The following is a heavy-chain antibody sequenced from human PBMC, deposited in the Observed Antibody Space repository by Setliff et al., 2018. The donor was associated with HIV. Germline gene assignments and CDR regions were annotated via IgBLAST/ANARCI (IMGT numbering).Heavy chain of an antibody. V-gene: IGHV4-39*01. D-gene: IGHD5-18*01. CDR3: ARRQQLWLLYAFDI. CDR2: IYYSGST. J-gene: IGHJ3*02. CDR1: GGSISSSSYY. Sequence: PSETLSLTCTVSGGSISSSSYYWGWIRQPPGKGMEWIGSIYYSGSTYYNPSLKSRVTISVDTSKNHFSLKLSSVPAADTAVYYCARRQQLWLLYAFDIWGQGTMVTVSS.